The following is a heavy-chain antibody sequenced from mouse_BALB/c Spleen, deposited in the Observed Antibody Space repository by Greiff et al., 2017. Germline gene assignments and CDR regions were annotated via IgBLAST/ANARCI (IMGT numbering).Heavy chain of an antibody. V-gene: IGHV7-3*02. CDR2: IRNKANGYTT. CDR1: GFTFTDYY. CDR3: ARSHWYFDV. Sequence: EVQVVESGGGLVQPGGSLRLSCATSGFTFTDYYMSWVRQPPGKALEWLGFIRNKANGYTTEYSASVKGRFTISRDNSQSILYLQMNTLRAEDSATYYCARSHWYFDVWGAGTTVTVSS. J-gene: IGHJ1*01.